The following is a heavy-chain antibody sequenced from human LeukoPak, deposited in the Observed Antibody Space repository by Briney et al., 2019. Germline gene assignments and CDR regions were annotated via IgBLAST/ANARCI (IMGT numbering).Heavy chain of an antibody. CDR1: GGSSSGYY. CDR3: ARGRSIAAALYWFDP. Sequence: SETLPLTCAVYGGSSSGYYWSWIRHPPGKGLEGIGEINHSGSTNYNPSLKSRVTISVDTSKNQFSLKLSSVTAADTAVYYCARGRSIAAALYWFDPWGQGTLVTVSS. V-gene: IGHV4-34*01. CDR2: INHSGST. D-gene: IGHD6-13*01. J-gene: IGHJ5*02.